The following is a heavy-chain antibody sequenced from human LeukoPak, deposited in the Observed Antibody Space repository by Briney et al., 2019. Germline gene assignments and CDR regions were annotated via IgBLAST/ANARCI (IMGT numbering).Heavy chain of an antibody. J-gene: IGHJ3*02. Sequence: SGGSLRLSCAASGFTFSSYAMHWVRQAPGKGLEWVAVISYDGSNKYYADSVKGRFTISRDNSKNTLYLQMNSLRAEDTAVYYCAKDYGLYYYGSSASRFAFGIWGQGTMVTVSS. D-gene: IGHD3-22*01. V-gene: IGHV3-30*04. CDR3: AKDYGLYYYGSSASRFAFGI. CDR1: GFTFSSYA. CDR2: ISYDGSNK.